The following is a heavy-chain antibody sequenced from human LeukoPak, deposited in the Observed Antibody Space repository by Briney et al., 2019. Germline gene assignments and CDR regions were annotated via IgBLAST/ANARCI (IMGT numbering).Heavy chain of an antibody. V-gene: IGHV3-33*01. D-gene: IGHD5-24*01. CDR3: ARGYINYVDY. J-gene: IGHJ4*02. Sequence: YCLDSVKGRFTISRDNSKNTLYLQMNSLRAEDTAVYYCARGYINYVDYWGQGTLVTVSS.